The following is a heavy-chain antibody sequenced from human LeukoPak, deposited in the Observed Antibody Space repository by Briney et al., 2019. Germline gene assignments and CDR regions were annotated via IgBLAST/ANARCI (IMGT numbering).Heavy chain of an antibody. Sequence: SETLSLTCTVSGGSLTTYYWSWIRQPPGKGLDWIAYIYYSGSTNYNPSLRSRVTISLDRSKNQFSLKLSSVTAADTAVYYCARDAIEYSISAGSWFDPWGQGTLVTVSS. CDR1: GGSLTTYY. J-gene: IGHJ5*02. CDR3: ARDAIEYSISAGSWFDP. V-gene: IGHV4-59*12. CDR2: IYYSGST. D-gene: IGHD6-6*01.